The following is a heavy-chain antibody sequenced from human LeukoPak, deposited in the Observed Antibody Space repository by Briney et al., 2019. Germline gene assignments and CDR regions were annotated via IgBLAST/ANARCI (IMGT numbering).Heavy chain of an antibody. V-gene: IGHV4-39*07. D-gene: IGHD5-18*01. Sequence: SETLSLTCIVSGGSISSSSYYWGWIRQPPGKGLEWIGSIYYSGSTYYNPSLESRVTISVDTSKNQFSLKLRSVTAADTAVYYCARDRMGTVMVPIDYWGQGTLVTVSS. J-gene: IGHJ4*02. CDR2: IYYSGST. CDR1: GGSISSSSYY. CDR3: ARDRMGTVMVPIDY.